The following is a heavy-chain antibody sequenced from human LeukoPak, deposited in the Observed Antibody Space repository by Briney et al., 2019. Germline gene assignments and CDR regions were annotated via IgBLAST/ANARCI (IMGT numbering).Heavy chain of an antibody. V-gene: IGHV4-34*01. Sequence: SETLSLTCAVYGGSFSGYYWSWIRQSPGKGLEWIGEINHSGSTNYNPSLKSRVTISVDTSKNQFSLKLSSVTAADTAVYYCARGGTAYDSSGYYYNYYYYMDVWGKGTTVTVSS. CDR1: GGSFSGYY. CDR3: ARGGTAYDSSGYYYNYYYYMDV. D-gene: IGHD3-22*01. CDR2: INHSGST. J-gene: IGHJ6*03.